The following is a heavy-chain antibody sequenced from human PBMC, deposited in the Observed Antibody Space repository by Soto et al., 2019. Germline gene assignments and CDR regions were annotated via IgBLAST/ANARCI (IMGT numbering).Heavy chain of an antibody. CDR1: GDSISTVDYF. D-gene: IGHD3-3*01. V-gene: IGHV4-30-4*01. CDR3: ARLDFRMNWFDP. J-gene: IGHJ5*02. Sequence: SETLSLTCSVSGDSISTVDYFWAWIRQPPGQALEYIGYIYKSATTYYNPSFEGRVAISLDTSKSHFSLNVTSVTAADTAVYYCARLDFRMNWFDPWGQGTLVTVSS. CDR2: IYKSATT.